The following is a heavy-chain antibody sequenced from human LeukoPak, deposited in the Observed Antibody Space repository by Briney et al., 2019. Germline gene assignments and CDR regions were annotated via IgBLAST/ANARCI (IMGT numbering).Heavy chain of an antibody. D-gene: IGHD1-26*01. Sequence: PGGSLRLSCAASGFTFSSYAMSWVRQAPGKGLEWVSAIRGGGDATYYADSVKGRFTISRDNSKNTLYLQMNSLRAEDTAVYYCARWEKGNAFDIWGQGTMVTVSS. CDR3: ARWEKGNAFDI. CDR1: GFTFSSYA. V-gene: IGHV3-23*01. J-gene: IGHJ3*02. CDR2: IRGGGDAT.